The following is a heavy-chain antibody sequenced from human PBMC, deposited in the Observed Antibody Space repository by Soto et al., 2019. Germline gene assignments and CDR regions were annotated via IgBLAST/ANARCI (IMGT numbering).Heavy chain of an antibody. CDR3: ARSVGGYCSGGSCYGGDTLGAFDI. V-gene: IGHV1-8*01. D-gene: IGHD2-15*01. CDR1: GYTFTSYN. J-gene: IGHJ3*02. CDR2: MNPNSGNT. Sequence: GASVKVSCKASGYTFTSYNINWVRQAPGQGLEWMGWMNPNSGNTGYAQTFQDRITLTRDTSITTAYMELRSLRSDDTAVYYCARSVGGYCSGGSCYGGDTLGAFDIWGQGTMVTVSS.